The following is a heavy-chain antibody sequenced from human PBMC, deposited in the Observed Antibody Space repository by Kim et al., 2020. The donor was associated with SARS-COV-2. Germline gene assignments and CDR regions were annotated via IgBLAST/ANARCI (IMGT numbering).Heavy chain of an antibody. CDR3: TKYILPGGADS. Sequence: GGSLRLSCTLSGFTSTDHAVHWVRQAPGKGLEWVSGILWNSGATGYADSVKGRFTVSRDSAKNSLYLQMNSLRPEDTALYYCTKYILPGGADSWGQGTLVSVSS. V-gene: IGHV3-9*02. CDR1: GFTSTDHA. CDR2: ILWNSGAT. D-gene: IGHD2-15*01. J-gene: IGHJ5*01.